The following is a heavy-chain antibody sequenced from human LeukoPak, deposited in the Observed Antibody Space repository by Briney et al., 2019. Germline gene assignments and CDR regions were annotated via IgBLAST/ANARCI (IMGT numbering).Heavy chain of an antibody. CDR2: TTYNEGTK. V-gene: IGHV3-30-3*01. CDR1: GFSFSSYA. J-gene: IGHJ3*02. CDR3: ASHDYGSGSYLDAFDI. Sequence: GGSLILSWAAAGFSFSSYAMQGGRQAPGKGLGWGAVTTYNEGTKYYADSVKGRFTISRNNSKNPLYLQMNSLRAEDTAVNSCASHDYGSGSYLDAFDIWGQGTMVTVSS. D-gene: IGHD3-10*01.